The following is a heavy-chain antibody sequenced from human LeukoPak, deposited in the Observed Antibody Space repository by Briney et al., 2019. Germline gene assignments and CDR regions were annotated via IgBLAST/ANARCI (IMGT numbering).Heavy chain of an antibody. CDR1: GFTVTSNG. Sequence: GGSLRLSCAASGFTVTSNGMHWVRQAPGKGLEWVAFIRNDGSNKYYADPVKGRFTISRDISKNMLFLQMSSLRGEDTAVYYCARTAGWSGPDYWGQGTLVTVSS. CDR2: IRNDGSNK. V-gene: IGHV3-30*02. D-gene: IGHD3-3*01. CDR3: ARTAGWSGPDY. J-gene: IGHJ4*02.